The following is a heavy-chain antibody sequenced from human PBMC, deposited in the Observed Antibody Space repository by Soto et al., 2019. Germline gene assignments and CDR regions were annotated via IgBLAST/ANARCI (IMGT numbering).Heavy chain of an antibody. J-gene: IGHJ4*02. CDR2: IIPILGIA. V-gene: IGHV1-69*08. D-gene: IGHD2-2*02. CDR3: ARDTRYCSSTSCDRGDY. Sequence: QVQLVQSGAEVKKPGSSVKVSCKASGGTFSSYTISWVRQAPGQGLEWMGRIIPILGIANYAQKFQGRVTITAGKSTSTAYMELSSLRSEDTAVYYCARDTRYCSSTSCDRGDYWGQGTLVTVSS. CDR1: GGTFSSYT.